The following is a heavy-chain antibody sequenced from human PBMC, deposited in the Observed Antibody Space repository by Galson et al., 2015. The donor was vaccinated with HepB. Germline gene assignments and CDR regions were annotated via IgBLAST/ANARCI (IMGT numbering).Heavy chain of an antibody. J-gene: IGHJ4*02. CDR2: IYPGDSDT. Sequence: KVSCKASGYTFTSYWIGWVRQMPGKGLEWMGIIYPGDSDTRYSPSFQGQVTISADKSISTAYLQWSSLKASDTAMYYCARPGQQLVLDYWGQGTLVTVSS. CDR1: GYTFTSYW. D-gene: IGHD6-13*01. CDR3: ARPGQQLVLDY. V-gene: IGHV5-51*01.